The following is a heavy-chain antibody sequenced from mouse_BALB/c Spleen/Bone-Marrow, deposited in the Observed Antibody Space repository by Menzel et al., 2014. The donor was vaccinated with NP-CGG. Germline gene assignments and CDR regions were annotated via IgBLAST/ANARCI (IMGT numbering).Heavy chain of an antibody. CDR1: DYTFTSYW. D-gene: IGHD2-12*01. CDR2: IYPSDGYT. Sequence: VKLVESGAALVRPGASVKLSCKASDYTFTSYWISWVKQRPGQGLEWIGNIYPSDGYTNYNQKFKDKATLTVDKSSSTAYMQLSSPTSEDSAVYYCTRYEVPYTMDYWGQGTSVTVSS. CDR3: TRYEVPYTMDY. V-gene: IGHV1-69*02. J-gene: IGHJ4*01.